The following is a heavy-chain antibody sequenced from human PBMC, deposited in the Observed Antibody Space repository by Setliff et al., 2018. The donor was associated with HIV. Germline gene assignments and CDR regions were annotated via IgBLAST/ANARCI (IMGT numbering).Heavy chain of an antibody. J-gene: IGHJ6*03. CDR2: IYYSGST. CDR1: GGSISSHY. Sequence: PSETLSLTCTVSGGSISSHYWSWTRQPPGKGLEWIGYIYYSGSTNYNPSLKSRVTMSADPSKNQFSLKVRSVIAADTALYYCARGRNYGSPYFYYMDVWATGTTVTVSS. V-gene: IGHV4-59*11. CDR3: ARGRNYGSPYFYYMDV. D-gene: IGHD3-10*01.